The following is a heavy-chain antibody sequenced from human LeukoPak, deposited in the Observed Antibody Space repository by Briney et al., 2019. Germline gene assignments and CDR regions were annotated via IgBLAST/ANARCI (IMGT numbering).Heavy chain of an antibody. J-gene: IGHJ4*02. D-gene: IGHD6-19*01. CDR3: AKDGDQWLPTYYFDY. V-gene: IGHV3-53*01. Sequence: GGSLRLSCAASGFTVSSNYMSWVRQAPGKGLEWVSVIYSGGSTYYADSVKGRFTISRDNSKNTLYLQMNSLRAEDTAVYYCAKDGDQWLPTYYFDYWGQGTLVTVSS. CDR1: GFTVSSNY. CDR2: IYSGGST.